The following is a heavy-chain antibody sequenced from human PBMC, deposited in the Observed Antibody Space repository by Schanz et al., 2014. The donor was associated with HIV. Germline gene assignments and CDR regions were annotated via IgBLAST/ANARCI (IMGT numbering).Heavy chain of an antibody. CDR2: FIPMLGIP. D-gene: IGHD6-13*01. V-gene: IGHV1-69*09. Sequence: QVQLVQSGAEVKKPGSSVKVSCKASGGTFSTYSISWVRQAPGRGLEWMGGFIPMLGIPNYPQHFQGRVTLTADKSTSTVYMELRSLRSEDTAVYYCARVLHLVLGNYGMDVWGQGTTVTVSS. CDR1: GGTFSTYS. CDR3: ARVLHLVLGNYGMDV. J-gene: IGHJ6*02.